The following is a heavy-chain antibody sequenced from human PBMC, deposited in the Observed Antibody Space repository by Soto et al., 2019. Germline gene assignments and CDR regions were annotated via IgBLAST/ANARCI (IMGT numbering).Heavy chain of an antibody. CDR3: AREEYYYGSRSFFTG. CDR1: GYTFTNFG. J-gene: IGHJ4*02. CDR2: ISAHNGNT. D-gene: IGHD3-10*01. Sequence: ASVKVSCKASGYTFTNFGISWVRQAPGQGLEWMGWISAHNGNTNYAQNFQGRVTMTTDTSTSTAYMELRSLRSEDTAVYYCAREEYYYGSRSFFTGWGQGTLVTVSS. V-gene: IGHV1-18*01.